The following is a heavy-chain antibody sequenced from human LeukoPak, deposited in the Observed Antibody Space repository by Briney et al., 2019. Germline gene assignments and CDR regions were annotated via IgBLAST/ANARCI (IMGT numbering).Heavy chain of an antibody. Sequence: SGGSLRLSCAASGFTFSNAWMSWVRQAPGKGLGWVANIKQDGSEKYYVDSVKGRFTISRDNAKNSLYLQMNSLRAEDTAVYYCASGSSYSPNWFDPWGQGTLVTVSS. CDR1: GFTFSNAW. V-gene: IGHV3-7*01. CDR2: IKQDGSEK. D-gene: IGHD2-15*01. CDR3: ASGSSYSPNWFDP. J-gene: IGHJ5*02.